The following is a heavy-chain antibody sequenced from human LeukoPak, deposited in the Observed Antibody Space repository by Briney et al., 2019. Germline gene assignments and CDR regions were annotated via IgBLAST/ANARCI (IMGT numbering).Heavy chain of an antibody. D-gene: IGHD6-19*01. J-gene: IGHJ4*02. CDR1: GFTFSSFE. V-gene: IGHV3-48*03. CDR2: IGHSGGTI. Sequence: PGGSLRLSCAASGFTFSSFEMNWVRQAPGKGLEWVSYIGHSGGTIFYADSVKGRFTISRDNAKNSLYLQMNSLRAEDTAVYYCARRSVAGSLDYWGQGTLVTVSS. CDR3: ARRSVAGSLDY.